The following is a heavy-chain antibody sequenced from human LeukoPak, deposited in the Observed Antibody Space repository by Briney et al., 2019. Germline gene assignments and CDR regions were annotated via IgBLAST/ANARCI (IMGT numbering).Heavy chain of an antibody. D-gene: IGHD2-15*01. CDR1: GGTFSSYA. CDR3: ARDDNQGYCSGGSCYSSLSQYGMDV. Sequence: SVKVSCKASGGTFSSYAISWVRQAPGQGLEWMGGIIPIFGTANYAQKFQGRVTITADESTSTAYMELSSLRPEDTAVYYCARDDNQGYCSGGSCYSSLSQYGMDVWGKGTTVTVSS. J-gene: IGHJ6*04. V-gene: IGHV1-69*01. CDR2: IIPIFGTA.